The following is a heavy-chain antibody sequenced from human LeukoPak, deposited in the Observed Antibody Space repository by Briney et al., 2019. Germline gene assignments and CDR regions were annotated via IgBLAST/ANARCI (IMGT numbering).Heavy chain of an antibody. Sequence: GGSLRLSCAASGFTFSSYAMSWVRQAPGKGLEWVSAISGSGGSTYYADSVKGRFTISSDNSKNTLYLQMNSLRAEDTAVYYCAKDRQWLDYFDYWGQGTLVTVSS. J-gene: IGHJ4*02. CDR3: AKDRQWLDYFDY. V-gene: IGHV3-23*01. D-gene: IGHD6-19*01. CDR2: ISGSGGST. CDR1: GFTFSSYA.